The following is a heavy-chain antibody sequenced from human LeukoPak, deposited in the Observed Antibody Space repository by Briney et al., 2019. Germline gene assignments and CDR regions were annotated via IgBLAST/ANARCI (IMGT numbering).Heavy chain of an antibody. V-gene: IGHV4-30-4*08. CDR3: ARTGRGYYDFWSGYPRAAFDI. CDR1: GGSISSGDYY. CDR2: IYYSGSA. J-gene: IGHJ3*02. D-gene: IGHD3-3*01. Sequence: SQTLSLTCTVSGGSISSGDYYWSWIRQPPGKGLEWIGYIYYSGSAYYNPSLKSRVTISVDTSKNQFSLKLSSVTAADTAVYYCARTGRGYYDFWSGYPRAAFDIWGQGTMVTVSS.